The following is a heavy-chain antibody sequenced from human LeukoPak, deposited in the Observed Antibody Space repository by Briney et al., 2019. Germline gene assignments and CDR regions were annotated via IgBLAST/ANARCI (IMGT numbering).Heavy chain of an antibody. Sequence: GGSLRLSCAASGFFFTVYGMNWVRQAPGKGLEWVSFIDGISGRTYYADSVKGRFTISRDNAKSSLSLHMNSLRDDDTGVYYCARDLYSQTMDVWGHGTTVTVSS. CDR2: IDGISGRT. J-gene: IGHJ6*02. CDR1: GFFFTVYG. V-gene: IGHV3-48*02. D-gene: IGHD2-21*01. CDR3: ARDLYSQTMDV.